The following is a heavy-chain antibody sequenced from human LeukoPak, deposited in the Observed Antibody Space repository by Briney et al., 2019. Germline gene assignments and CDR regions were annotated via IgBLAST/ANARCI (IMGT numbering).Heavy chain of an antibody. Sequence: SETLSLTCSVSGDSISSSSNYWAWIRQPPGKGLEWIGYIYYSGSTNYNPSLKSRVTISVDTSKNQFSLKLSSVTAADTAVYYCARGGYSYGLDYWGQGTLVTVSS. V-gene: IGHV4-61*05. J-gene: IGHJ4*02. CDR2: IYYSGST. D-gene: IGHD5-18*01. CDR1: GDSISSSSNY. CDR3: ARGGYSYGLDY.